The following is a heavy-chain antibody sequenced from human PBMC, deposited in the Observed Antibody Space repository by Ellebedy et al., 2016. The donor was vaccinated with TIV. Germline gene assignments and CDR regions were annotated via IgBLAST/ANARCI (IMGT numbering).Heavy chain of an antibody. D-gene: IGHD3-10*01. CDR3: AKGSFPFGDKSERIYSFQY. V-gene: IGHV3-66*01. J-gene: IGHJ4*02. CDR2: IYSGGNT. CDR1: GFTVSSNY. Sequence: PGGSLRLSCAASGFTVSSNYMSWVRQAPGKGLEWVSVIYSGGNTDYADSVKGRFTISRDNSKNTLYLQMNSLRAEDTAVYYCAKGSFPFGDKSERIYSFQYWGQGTLVTVSS.